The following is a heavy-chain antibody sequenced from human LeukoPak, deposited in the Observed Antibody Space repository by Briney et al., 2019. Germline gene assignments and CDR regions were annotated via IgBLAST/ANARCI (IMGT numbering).Heavy chain of an antibody. V-gene: IGHV5-51*01. Sequence: GESLKISCKGSGSSFTSYWIGWVRQMPGKGLEWMGFIYPGDSDTRYGPSFQGQVTISADKSISTAYLQWSSLKASDTAMYYCARIYSGYDSAAFDIWGQGTMVTVSS. CDR1: GSSFTSYW. CDR3: ARIYSGYDSAAFDI. CDR2: IYPGDSDT. J-gene: IGHJ3*02. D-gene: IGHD5-12*01.